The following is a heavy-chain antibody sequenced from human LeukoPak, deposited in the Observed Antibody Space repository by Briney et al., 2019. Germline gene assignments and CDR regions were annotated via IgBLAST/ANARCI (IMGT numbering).Heavy chain of an antibody. V-gene: IGHV3-23*01. Sequence: GSLRLSCAASGFTFSSYAMTWVRQAPGKGLEWVSGISSSGSRTYHADSVKGRFTISRDNSKSTVYLQVNSLRGEDTAVFYCARDPLNRRWGSYYFDYWGQGTLVTVSS. CDR1: GFTFSSYA. CDR3: ARDPLNRRWGSYYFDY. CDR2: ISSSGSRT. D-gene: IGHD1-14*01. J-gene: IGHJ4*02.